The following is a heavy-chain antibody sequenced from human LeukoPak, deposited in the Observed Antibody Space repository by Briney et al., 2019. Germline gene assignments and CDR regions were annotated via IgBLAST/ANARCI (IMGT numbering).Heavy chain of an antibody. CDR2: IYYSGST. D-gene: IGHD6-19*01. Sequence: SQTLSLTCTVSGGSISSGDYYWSWIRQPPGKGLEWIGYIYYSGSTYYNPSLKSRVTISVDTSKNQFSLKLSSVTAADTAVYYCARDRAVAGTWDYWGQGSLVNVSS. V-gene: IGHV4-30-4*08. J-gene: IGHJ4*02. CDR1: GGSISSGDYY. CDR3: ARDRAVAGTWDY.